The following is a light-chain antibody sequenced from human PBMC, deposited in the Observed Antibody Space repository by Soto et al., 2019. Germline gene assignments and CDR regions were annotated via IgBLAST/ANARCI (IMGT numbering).Light chain of an antibody. Sequence: EIVLSQSAATLSLSPGERAPNSCRASQNVANYVDWYQQKRGQVSGLLIYESSDCASGFGAWFSGSVSGTVFTPTISCLEPEDFAVYYCERRSNWPQTFGQGTKVDIK. CDR2: ESS. V-gene: IGKV3-11*01. CDR3: ERRSNWPQT. CDR1: QNVANY. J-gene: IGKJ1*01.